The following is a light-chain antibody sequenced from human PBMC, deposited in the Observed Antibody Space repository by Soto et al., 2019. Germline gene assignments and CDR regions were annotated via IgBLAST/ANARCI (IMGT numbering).Light chain of an antibody. CDR1: QTVPTF. CDR3: HQSYNTPFT. V-gene: IGKV1-39*01. CDR2: ATS. J-gene: IGKJ3*01. Sequence: IPMTQSPSSLSASVGDTVTITCRASQTVPTFLNWYQQKPGKAPKLLIYATSSLEGGVTSRFSGSGSGTDFTLPINSLQPEDWVTYYCHQSYNTPFTFGPGTKVYL.